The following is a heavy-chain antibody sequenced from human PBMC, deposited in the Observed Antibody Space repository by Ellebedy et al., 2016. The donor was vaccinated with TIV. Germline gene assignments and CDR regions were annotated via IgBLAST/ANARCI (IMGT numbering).Heavy chain of an antibody. CDR3: VRAVYTATRMDV. Sequence: PGGSLRLSCAASGFTLSSNWMYWVRQAPGKGLVWVSRINGDGGNIGYADSVRGRFTISRDNAQNTLYLQMDSLRAEDTAVYYCVRAVYTATRMDVWGQGTTVTVS. J-gene: IGHJ6*02. CDR1: GFTLSSNW. V-gene: IGHV3-74*01. CDR2: INGDGGNI. D-gene: IGHD5/OR15-5a*01.